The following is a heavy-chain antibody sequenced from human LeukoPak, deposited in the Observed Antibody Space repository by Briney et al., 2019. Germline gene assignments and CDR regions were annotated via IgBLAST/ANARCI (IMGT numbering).Heavy chain of an antibody. J-gene: IGHJ3*02. CDR1: GFTFSSYA. V-gene: IGHV3-23*01. Sequence: GGSLRLSCAASGFTFSSYAMSWVRQAPGKGLEWVSAISGSGGSTYYADSVKGRFTISRDNSKNTLYLQMNSLRAEDTAVYYCAKVVRLGRWLQFGGFDIWGQGTMVTVSS. CDR3: AKVVRLGRWLQFGGFDI. D-gene: IGHD5-12*01. CDR2: ISGSGGST.